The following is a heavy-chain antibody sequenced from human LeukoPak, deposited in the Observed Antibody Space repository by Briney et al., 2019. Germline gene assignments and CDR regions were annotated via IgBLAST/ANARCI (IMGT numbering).Heavy chain of an antibody. CDR3: ARAPRRPYCSSTSCFTSPFDY. V-gene: IGHV3-30*03. CDR2: ISYDGSNK. Sequence: PGRSLRLSCAASGFTFSSYGMHWVRQAPGKGLEWVAVISYDGSNKYYADSVKGRFTISRDNSKNTLYLQMNSLRAEDTAVYYCARAPRRPYCSSTSCFTSPFDYWGQGTLVTVSS. CDR1: GFTFSSYG. D-gene: IGHD2-2*01. J-gene: IGHJ4*02.